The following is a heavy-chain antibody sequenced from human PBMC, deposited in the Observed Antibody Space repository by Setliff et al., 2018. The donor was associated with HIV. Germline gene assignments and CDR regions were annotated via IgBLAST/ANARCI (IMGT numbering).Heavy chain of an antibody. CDR3: VKADVLLCDV. CDR1: GGAFSSYA. J-gene: IGHJ4*02. D-gene: IGHD3-16*01. CDR2: IIPIFGTA. Sequence: GASVKVSCKASGGAFSSYALSWVRQAPGQGLEWMGGIIPIFGTANYAQKFQGRVTITTDESTSTAYMELSSLRSEDTAVYYCVKADVLLCDVWGQGTLVTVSS. V-gene: IGHV1-69*05.